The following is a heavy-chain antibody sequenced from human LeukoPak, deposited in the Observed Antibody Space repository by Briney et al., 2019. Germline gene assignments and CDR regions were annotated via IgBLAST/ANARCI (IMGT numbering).Heavy chain of an antibody. Sequence: GGSLRLSCAVSGITLSNYGMSWVRQAPGKGLEWVAGISGSGGSTNYADSVKGRFTISRDNPKNTLYLQMNGLRVEDTAVYFCAKRGVVIRVILVGFHKEAYYFDSWGQGARVTVSS. CDR2: ISGSGGST. CDR1: GITLSNYG. D-gene: IGHD3-22*01. V-gene: IGHV3-23*01. J-gene: IGHJ4*02. CDR3: AKRGVVIRVILVGFHKEAYYFDS.